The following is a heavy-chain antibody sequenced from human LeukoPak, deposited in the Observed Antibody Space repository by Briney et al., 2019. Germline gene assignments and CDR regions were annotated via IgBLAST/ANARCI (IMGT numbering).Heavy chain of an antibody. V-gene: IGHV3-53*01. CDR2: IYSGGST. CDR1: GFTFSAYA. J-gene: IGHJ5*02. CDR3: ASLGGRYPNCFDP. D-gene: IGHD1-26*01. Sequence: PGGSLRLSCAASGFTFSAYAMNWVRQAPGKGLEWVSVIYSGGSTFYANSVKGRFTISRDNSKNTLYLQMNSLRAEDTAVYYCASLGGRYPNCFDPWGQGTLVTVSS.